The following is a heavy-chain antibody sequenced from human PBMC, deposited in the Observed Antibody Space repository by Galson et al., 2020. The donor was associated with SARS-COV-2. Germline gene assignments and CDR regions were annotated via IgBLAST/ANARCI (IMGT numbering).Heavy chain of an antibody. V-gene: IGHV4-34*01. D-gene: IGHD2-8*02. J-gene: IGHJ6*02. CDR1: VGSFSGFS. CDR2: INYSGSA. Sequence: ETSETLSLTCAVYVGSFSGFSWSWVRQSPGKGLEWIGEINYSGSANYNPSLKSRVTISVDTSKNQFSLKLTSVTAAETGVYFCARGRSGVVPSPILGLGPYYEYYAMDFWGQGTTITVSS. CDR3: ARGRSGVVPSPILGLGPYYEYYAMDF.